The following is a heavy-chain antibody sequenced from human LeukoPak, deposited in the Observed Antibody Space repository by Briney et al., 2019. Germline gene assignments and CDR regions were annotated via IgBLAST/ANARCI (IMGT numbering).Heavy chain of an antibody. CDR1: GFTFDDYA. CDR2: ISWNSGSI. V-gene: IGHV3-9*01. Sequence: PGRSLRLSCAASGFTFDDYAMHWVRQAPGKGLEWVSGISWNSGSIGYADSVKGRLTISRDNAKNSLYLQMNSLRAEDTALYYCATSYGDYSDYYYGMDVWGQGTTVTVSS. D-gene: IGHD4-17*01. CDR3: ATSYGDYSDYYYGMDV. J-gene: IGHJ6*02.